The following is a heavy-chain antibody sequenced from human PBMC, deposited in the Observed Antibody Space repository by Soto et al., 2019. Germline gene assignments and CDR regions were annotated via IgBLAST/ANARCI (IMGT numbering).Heavy chain of an antibody. Sequence: PGGSLRLSCVGSGITFSTSAMNWVRQAPGKGLEWVSGISSSGDSSHYADSVKGRFTISRDNSKNTVYLQMNSLRAEDTAVYYCAKEYEYSSGWERMDYWGQGTLVTVSS. V-gene: IGHV3-23*01. CDR2: ISSSGDSS. CDR1: GITFSTSA. D-gene: IGHD6-19*01. CDR3: AKEYEYSSGWERMDY. J-gene: IGHJ4*02.